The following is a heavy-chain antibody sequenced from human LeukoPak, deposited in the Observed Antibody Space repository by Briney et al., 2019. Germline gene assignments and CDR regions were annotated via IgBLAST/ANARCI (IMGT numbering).Heavy chain of an antibody. J-gene: IGHJ6*03. V-gene: IGHV4-61*02. CDR3: AKKDYYYMDV. Sequence: TLSLTCTVSGGSISSNNYYWSWIRQPAGKGLEWIGRIYSSGSTKYNPSLKSRVTISVDKPKNQFSLKLRSVTAADTAVYYCAKKDYYYMDVWGKGTTVTVSS. CDR2: IYSSGST. CDR1: GGSISSNNYY.